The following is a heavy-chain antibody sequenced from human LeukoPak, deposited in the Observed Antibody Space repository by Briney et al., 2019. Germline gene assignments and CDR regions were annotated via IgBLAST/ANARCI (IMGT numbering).Heavy chain of an antibody. CDR1: GYTFTSYD. CDR3: AVCPASEWLGCAFDI. Sequence: ASVKVSCKSSGYTFTSYDINWVRQATGQGLEWMGWMNPNSGNTGYSQKFQGRVTMTRNTSISKAYMDLSSLRSEDAAVYYCAVCPASEWLGCAFDIWGQGTMVTVSS. J-gene: IGHJ3*02. V-gene: IGHV1-8*01. D-gene: IGHD6-19*01. CDR2: MNPNSGNT.